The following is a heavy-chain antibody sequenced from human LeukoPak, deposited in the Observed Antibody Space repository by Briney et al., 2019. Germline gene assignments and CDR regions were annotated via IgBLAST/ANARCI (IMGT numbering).Heavy chain of an antibody. D-gene: IGHD3-3*01. Sequence: SETLSLTCTVSGGSISSYYWSWIRQPPGKGLEWIGYIYYSGSTNHNPSLKSRVTISVDTSQNQVSLKLSSVTAADTAVYYCARETYYDFWSGYYSWGWFDPWGQGTLVTVSS. J-gene: IGHJ5*02. V-gene: IGHV4-59*01. CDR3: ARETYYDFWSGYYSWGWFDP. CDR2: IYYSGST. CDR1: GGSISSYY.